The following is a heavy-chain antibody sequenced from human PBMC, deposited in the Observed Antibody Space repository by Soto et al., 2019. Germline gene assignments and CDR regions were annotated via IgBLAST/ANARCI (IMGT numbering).Heavy chain of an antibody. CDR3: ARDRLPVPASATRSSWFDP. V-gene: IGHV1-69*04. CDR1: GGTFSSYT. J-gene: IGHJ5*02. D-gene: IGHD2-15*01. Sequence: SVKVSCKASGGTFSSYTISWVRQAPGQGLEWMGRIIPILGIANYAQKFQGRVTITADKSTSTAYMELSSLRSEDTAVYYCARDRLPVPASATRSSWFDPWGQGTLVTVYS. CDR2: IIPILGIA.